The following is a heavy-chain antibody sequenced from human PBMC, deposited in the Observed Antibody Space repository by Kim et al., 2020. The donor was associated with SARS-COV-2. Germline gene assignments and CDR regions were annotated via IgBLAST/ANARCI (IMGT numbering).Heavy chain of an antibody. CDR3: ARGNNFGKDV. Sequence: ASVKVSCKASGYTFTAYNIHWVRQAPGQGLEWMGRIISNSGHTDYAQKFQGRVTLTRDTSIRTAYMELSRLSSDDTAVYFCARGNNFGKDVWGQGTTVLVSS. J-gene: IGHJ6*02. CDR2: IISNSGHT. D-gene: IGHD3-3*01. CDR1: GYTFTAYN. V-gene: IGHV1-2*06.